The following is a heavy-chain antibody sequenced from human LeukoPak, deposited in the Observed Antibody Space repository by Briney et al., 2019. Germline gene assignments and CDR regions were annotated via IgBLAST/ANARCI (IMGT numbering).Heavy chain of an antibody. CDR2: IYYSGST. J-gene: IGHJ5*02. CDR3: ARPLPPQGFDP. CDR1: SGSISSSSYY. V-gene: IGHV4-39*01. Sequence: SGTLSLTCTVSSGSISSSSYYWGWIRQPPGKGLEWIGSIYYSGSTYYNPSLKSRVTISVDTSKNQFSLKLSSVTAADTAVYYCARPLPPQGFDPWGQGTLVTVSS.